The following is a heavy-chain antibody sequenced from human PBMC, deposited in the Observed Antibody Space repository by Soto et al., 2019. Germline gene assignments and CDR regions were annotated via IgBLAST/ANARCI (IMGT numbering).Heavy chain of an antibody. CDR2: IYNGVIT. V-gene: IGHV4-61*01. Sequence: QVLMQESGPGLVKPSETLSLTCTVSGASVSSGNHSWSWIRQPPGKRLEWIGFIYNGVITNYSPSLKSRTSISADTSRNQFSRKVSSVTAADTAVYSGARGWDANSWGKGALVTVSS. CDR3: ARGWDANS. CDR1: GASVSSGNHS. J-gene: IGHJ4*02. D-gene: IGHD6-19*01.